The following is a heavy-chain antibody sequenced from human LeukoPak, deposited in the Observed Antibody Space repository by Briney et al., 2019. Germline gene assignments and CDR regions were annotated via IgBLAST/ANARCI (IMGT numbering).Heavy chain of an antibody. CDR3: ARVLGNNYDILTGLTGYFDY. J-gene: IGHJ4*02. V-gene: IGHV1-69*13. CDR1: GGTFSSYA. CDR2: IIPIFGTA. Sequence: SVKVSCKASGGTFSSYAISWVRQAPGQGLEWMGGIIPIFGTANYAQEFQGRVTITADESTSTAYMELSSLRSEDTAVYYCARVLGNNYDILTGLTGYFDYWGQGTLVTVSS. D-gene: IGHD3-9*01.